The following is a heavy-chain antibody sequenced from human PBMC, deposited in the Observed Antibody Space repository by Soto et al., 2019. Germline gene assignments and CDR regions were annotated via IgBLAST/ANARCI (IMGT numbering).Heavy chain of an antibody. CDR3: ARDQDTDNYNYAGSKEPYGMDV. Sequence: QVQLVQSGAEVKKPGSSVKVSCKASGGTFSSDFISWVRQAPGQGLECVGGTIARFGSANFAQKFQGRVTINADRLTNTAYMELSILTSEYTVTYYCARDQDTDNYNYAGSKEPYGMDVWGQGTTVTVSS. V-gene: IGHV1-69*06. CDR2: TIARFGSA. J-gene: IGHJ6*02. CDR1: GGTFSSDF. D-gene: IGHD3-3*01.